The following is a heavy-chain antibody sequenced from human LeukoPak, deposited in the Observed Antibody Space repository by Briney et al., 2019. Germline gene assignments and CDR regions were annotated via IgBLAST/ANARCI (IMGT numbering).Heavy chain of an antibody. CDR1: GGSISSGGYY. D-gene: IGHD3-22*01. V-gene: IGHV4-31*03. J-gene: IGHJ4*02. CDR2: IYYSGST. CDR3: ARALSRDYYDSSGYDY. Sequence: PSETLSLTCTVSGGSISSGGYYWSWIRQHPGKGLEWIGYIYYSGSTYYNPSLKSRVTISVDTSKNQFSLKLSSVTAADTAVYYCARALSRDYYDSSGYDYWGQGTLVTVSS.